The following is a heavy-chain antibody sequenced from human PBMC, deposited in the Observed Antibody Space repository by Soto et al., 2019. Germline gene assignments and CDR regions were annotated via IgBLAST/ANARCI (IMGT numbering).Heavy chain of an antibody. J-gene: IGHJ3*02. CDR1: GFTFGSYV. Sequence: GGSMSLSCAASGFTFGSYVMRWVRPAPGKGLEWVAVIWYDGSNKYYADSVKGRFTISRDNSKNTLYLQMNSLRAEDTAVYYCARGWDYYDTSGYYSGLYDAFDIWGQGTMVTVSS. V-gene: IGHV3-33*01. CDR3: ARGWDYYDTSGYYSGLYDAFDI. D-gene: IGHD3-22*01. CDR2: IWYDGSNK.